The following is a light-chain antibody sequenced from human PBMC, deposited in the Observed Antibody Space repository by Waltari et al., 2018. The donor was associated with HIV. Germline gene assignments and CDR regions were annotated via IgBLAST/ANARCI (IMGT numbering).Light chain of an antibody. CDR3: SSYTSSSTRV. CDR2: EVS. J-gene: IGLJ3*02. Sequence: QSALTQPASVSGSRGQSITIYCTGPSSDVGGYNYVSWDQQHPGKAPKLMIYEVSNRPSGVSNRFSGSKSGNTASLTIAGLQAEDEADYYCSSYTSSSTRVFGGGTNLTVL. V-gene: IGLV2-14*01. CDR1: SSDVGGYNY.